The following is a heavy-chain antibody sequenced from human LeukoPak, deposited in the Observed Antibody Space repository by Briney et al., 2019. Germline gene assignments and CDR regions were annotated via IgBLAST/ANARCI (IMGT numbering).Heavy chain of an antibody. V-gene: IGHV4-34*01. CDR3: ARQEEQSNWFDP. CDR1: GGSFSGYY. J-gene: IGHJ5*02. D-gene: IGHD1/OR15-1a*01. Sequence: PSETLSLTCAVYGGSFSGYYWSWIRQPPGKGLEWIGEINHSGSTNYNPSLKSRVTISVDTSKSQFSLKLSSVTAADTAVYYCARQEEQSNWFDPWGQGTLVTVSS. CDR2: INHSGST.